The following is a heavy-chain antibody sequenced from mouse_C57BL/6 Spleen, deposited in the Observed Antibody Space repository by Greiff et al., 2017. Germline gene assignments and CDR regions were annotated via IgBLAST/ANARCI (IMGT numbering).Heavy chain of an antibody. J-gene: IGHJ3*01. V-gene: IGHV1-4*01. CDR3: ALVEGFAY. D-gene: IGHD1-1*01. CDR2: INPSSGYT. Sequence: VKLQESGAELARPGASVNMSCKASGYTFTSYTMHCLKQRPGPFLSWIGYINPSSGYTKYNQKFKDKATLTADHSSSTAYMQLSSLTSEDSAVYYCALVEGFAYWGQGTLVTVSA. CDR1: GYTFTSYT.